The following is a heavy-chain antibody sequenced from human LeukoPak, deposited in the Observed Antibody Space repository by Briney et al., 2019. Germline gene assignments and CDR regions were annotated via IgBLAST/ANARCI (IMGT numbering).Heavy chain of an antibody. CDR2: VSGSGGTT. D-gene: IGHD5-12*01. V-gene: IGHV3-23*01. CDR3: AKDRGPHSGYAWTAFDI. CDR1: GFTVSTYA. J-gene: IGHJ3*02. Sequence: GGSLRLSCAASGFTVSTYAMIWVRQAPGKGLEWVSAVSGSGGTTYYADSVKGRFTTSRDISKNTMYLQMNSLRAGDTATYYCAKDRGPHSGYAWTAFDIWRQGTMVTVSS.